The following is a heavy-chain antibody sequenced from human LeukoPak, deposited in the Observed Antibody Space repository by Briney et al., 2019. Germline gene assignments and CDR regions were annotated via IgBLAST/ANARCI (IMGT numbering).Heavy chain of an antibody. CDR1: GFTFSSYW. J-gene: IGHJ3*02. CDR3: ASGDVFDI. V-gene: IGHV3-7*01. Sequence: GGSLRLSCAVSGFTFSSYWMSWVRQAPGKGLEWVANIKQDGSEKYYVDSVKGRSTISRDNAKNSLYLQMNSLRAEDTAVYYCASGDVFDIWGQGTMVTVSS. CDR2: IKQDGSEK.